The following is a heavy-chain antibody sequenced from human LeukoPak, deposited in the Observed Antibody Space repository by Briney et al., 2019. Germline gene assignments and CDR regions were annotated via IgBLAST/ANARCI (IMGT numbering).Heavy chain of an antibody. CDR3: AKILWQQLPDI. CDR2: IWYDGSNK. D-gene: IGHD6-13*01. V-gene: IGHV3-33*06. CDR1: GFTFSSYG. Sequence: GGSLRLSCAASGFTFSSYGMHWVRQAPGKGLEWVAVIWYDGSNKYYADSVKGRFTISRDNSKNTLYLQMNSLRAEDTAVHYCAKILWQQLPDIWGQGTMVTVSS. J-gene: IGHJ3*02.